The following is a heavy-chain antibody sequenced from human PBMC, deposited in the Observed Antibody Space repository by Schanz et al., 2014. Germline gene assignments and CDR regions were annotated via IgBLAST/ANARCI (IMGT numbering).Heavy chain of an antibody. V-gene: IGHV1-8*01. Sequence: QGQLVQSGAEVKKPGASVKVSCKASGYTFTSYGITWVRQAPGQGLEWMGWMNSKTGNTGYAQRFQGRVTMTRNTSITTAYVELSSRRSEDAAVYYCTKGRTFGRWGQGTLVTVSS. J-gene: IGHJ4*02. CDR3: TKGRTFGR. D-gene: IGHD3-16*01. CDR2: MNSKTGNT. CDR1: GYTFTSYG.